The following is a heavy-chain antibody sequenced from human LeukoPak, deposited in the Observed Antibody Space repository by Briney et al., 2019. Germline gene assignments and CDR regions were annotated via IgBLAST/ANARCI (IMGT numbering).Heavy chain of an antibody. D-gene: IGHD3-22*01. Sequence: GRSLRLSCAASGFTFDDYAMHWVRQAPGKGLEWVSGISWNSGSIGHADSVKGRFTISRDNAKNSLYLQMNSLRAEDTALYYCATFYDSSGYYDYWGQETLVTVSS. CDR1: GFTFDDYA. J-gene: IGHJ4*02. CDR3: ATFYDSSGYYDY. V-gene: IGHV3-9*01. CDR2: ISWNSGSI.